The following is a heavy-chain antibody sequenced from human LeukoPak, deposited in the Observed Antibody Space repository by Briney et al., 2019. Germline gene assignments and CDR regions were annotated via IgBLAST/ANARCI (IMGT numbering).Heavy chain of an antibody. Sequence: ASVKVSCKASGGTFSSYAISWVRQAPGQGLEWMGGIIPIFGTANYAQKFQGRVTITADESTSTAYMELSSLRSEDTAVYYCARAPMTTVTTHYYYYMDVWGKGTTVTISS. CDR1: GGTFSSYA. D-gene: IGHD4-17*01. CDR3: ARAPMTTVTTHYYYYMDV. CDR2: IIPIFGTA. J-gene: IGHJ6*03. V-gene: IGHV1-69*13.